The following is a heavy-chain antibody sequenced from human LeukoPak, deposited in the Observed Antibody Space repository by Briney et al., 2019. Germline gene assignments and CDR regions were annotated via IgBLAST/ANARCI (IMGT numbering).Heavy chain of an antibody. Sequence: PGGSLRLSCAASGFTLSDYYMSWIRQAPGKGLEWVSCITRSGSTIYYADSVKGRFIISRDNAKKSLYLQMNSLRAEDTAVYYCARRYSGYDGALGAFDIWGQGTIVTVSS. CDR1: GFTLSDYY. CDR2: ITRSGSTI. V-gene: IGHV3-11*01. CDR3: ARRYSGYDGALGAFDI. J-gene: IGHJ3*02. D-gene: IGHD5-12*01.